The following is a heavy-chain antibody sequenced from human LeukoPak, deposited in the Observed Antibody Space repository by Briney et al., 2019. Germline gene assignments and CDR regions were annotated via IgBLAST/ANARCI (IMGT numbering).Heavy chain of an antibody. CDR3: ARGPPDSQWLVWYYLDY. Sequence: SETLSLTCAVSGGSINHYYWSWIRQPPRKGLEWIGDIYYSGSTNYNSALKGRVTISVDTSKNQFSPFLSSVTAADTAVYYCARGPPDSQWLVWYYLDYWGQGTLVTVSS. J-gene: IGHJ4*02. CDR1: GGSINHYY. D-gene: IGHD6-19*01. V-gene: IGHV4-59*01. CDR2: IYYSGST.